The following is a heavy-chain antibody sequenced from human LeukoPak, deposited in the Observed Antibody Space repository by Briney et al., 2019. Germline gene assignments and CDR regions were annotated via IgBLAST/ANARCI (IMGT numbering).Heavy chain of an antibody. CDR1: GYTFRDYY. Sequence: ASVKVSCKASGYTFRDYYMHWVRQAPGQGPEWMGRVNPSSGIANYAQRFQGRVTMTRDTSISTAYMELSGLTSDDTALYYCARGNARSWYFLYWGQGTLVTVSS. D-gene: IGHD6-13*01. J-gene: IGHJ4*02. CDR2: VNPSSGIA. V-gene: IGHV1-2*06. CDR3: ARGNARSWYFLY.